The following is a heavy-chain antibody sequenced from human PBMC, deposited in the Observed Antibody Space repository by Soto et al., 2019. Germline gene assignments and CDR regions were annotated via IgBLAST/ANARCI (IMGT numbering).Heavy chain of an antibody. J-gene: IGHJ4*02. D-gene: IGHD1-1*01. Sequence: QPGGSLRLSCAASGFTISSYAMSWVRQAPGKGLEWVSAISDRGATTHYADSVKGRFTISRDTSKNTLYLQMNTLRAEDTAVYYCEKDKPGTTSFDYWGRGTLVTVSS. CDR3: EKDKPGTTSFDY. V-gene: IGHV3-23*01. CDR2: ISDRGATT. CDR1: GFTISSYA.